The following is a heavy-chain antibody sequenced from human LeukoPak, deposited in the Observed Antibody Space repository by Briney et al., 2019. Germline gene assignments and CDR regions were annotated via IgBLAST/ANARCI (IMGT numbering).Heavy chain of an antibody. CDR3: ARPREEGTTGTTGWFDP. Sequence: PSQTLSLTCTVSGGSISSGDYYWSWIRQPPGKGLEWIGYIYYSGSTYYNPSLKSRVTISVDTSKNQFSLKLSSVTAADTAVYYCARPREEGTTGTTGWFDPWGQGTLVTVSS. CDR2: IYYSGST. CDR1: GGSISSGDYY. D-gene: IGHD1-1*01. J-gene: IGHJ5*02. V-gene: IGHV4-30-4*01.